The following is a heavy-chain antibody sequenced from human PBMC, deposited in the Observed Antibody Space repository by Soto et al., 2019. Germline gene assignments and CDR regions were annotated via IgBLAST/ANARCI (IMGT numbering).Heavy chain of an antibody. V-gene: IGHV4-61*01. D-gene: IGHD3-22*01. CDR2: FYYTGSI. CDR3: ARSMFYSDDTNYSPFEY. J-gene: IGHJ4*02. Sequence: QVQLQESGPGLVKPSETLSLTCTVSGGSVSSGNYYWSWIRQPPGKGLEWIGYFYYTGSINYNPSLKRRVTIFLDASKHQFPLRLSSVTAADTAVYYCARSMFYSDDTNYSPFEYWGQGTLVTASS. CDR1: GGSVSSGNYY.